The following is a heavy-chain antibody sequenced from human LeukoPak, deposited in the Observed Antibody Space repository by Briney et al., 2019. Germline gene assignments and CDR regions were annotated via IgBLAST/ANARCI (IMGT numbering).Heavy chain of an antibody. CDR3: AREGWLQTGGSRDYYYYGMDV. V-gene: IGHV4-61*08. Sequence: SETLSLTCTVSGGSISSGGYYWSWIRQPPGEGLEWIGYIYYSGSTNYNPSLKSRVTISVDTSKNQFSLKLSSVTAADTAVYYCAREGWLQTGGSRDYYYYGMDVWGQGTTVTVSS. J-gene: IGHJ6*02. D-gene: IGHD5-24*01. CDR1: GGSISSGGYY. CDR2: IYYSGST.